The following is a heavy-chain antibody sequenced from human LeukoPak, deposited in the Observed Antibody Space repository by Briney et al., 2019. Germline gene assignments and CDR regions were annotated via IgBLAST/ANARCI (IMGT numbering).Heavy chain of an antibody. D-gene: IGHD1-1*01. CDR1: GYIFTGYY. CDR2: INPNSGGT. CDR3: ARVRVPYYYFDY. Sequence: ASVKVSCKASGYIFTGYYIHWVRQAPGQGLEWMGWINPNSGGTNHAQKFQGRVTMTRDTSISTAYMELSRLRSEDTAVYYCARVRVPYYYFDYWGQGTLVTVSS. J-gene: IGHJ4*02. V-gene: IGHV1-2*02.